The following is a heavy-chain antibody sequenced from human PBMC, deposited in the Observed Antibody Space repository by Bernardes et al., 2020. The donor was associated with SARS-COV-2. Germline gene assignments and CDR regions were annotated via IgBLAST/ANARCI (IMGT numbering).Heavy chain of an antibody. CDR2: ISYDGSSK. D-gene: IGHD2-2*02. J-gene: IGHJ4*02. V-gene: IGHV3-30-3*01. Sequence: GGSLRLSCAVSGFSFSYYAMQWVRQAPGKGLDWVAVISYDGSSKYYADSVRGRFTISRDNSKNTLYLQMNSLRAEDTAVYYCARDSCSTTSCYTREENNFDYWGQGTLVTVSS. CDR3: ARDSCSTTSCYTREENNFDY. CDR1: GFSFSYYA.